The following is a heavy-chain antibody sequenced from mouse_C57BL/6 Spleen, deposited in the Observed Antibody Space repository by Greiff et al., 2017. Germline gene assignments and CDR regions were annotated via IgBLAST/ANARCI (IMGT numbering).Heavy chain of an antibody. CDR2: IDPSDSYT. CDR1: GYTFTSYW. Sequence: QVQLQQPGAELVMPGASVKLSCKASGYTFTSYWMHWVKQRPGQGLEWIGEIDPSDSYTNYNQKFKGKSTLTVDKSSSTAYMQLSSLTSEDPAVYYCARGGYGNVDYWGQGTTLTVSS. D-gene: IGHD2-1*01. J-gene: IGHJ2*01. CDR3: ARGGYGNVDY. V-gene: IGHV1-69*01.